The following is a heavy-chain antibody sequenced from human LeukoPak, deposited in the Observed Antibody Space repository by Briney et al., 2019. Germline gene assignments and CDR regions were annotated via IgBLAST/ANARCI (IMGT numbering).Heavy chain of an antibody. CDR3: ARELYYDFWSGTRPYYMDV. D-gene: IGHD3-3*01. CDR1: GYTLTELS. CDR2: FDPEDGET. V-gene: IGHV1-24*01. Sequence: AASVKVSCKVSGYTLTELSMHWVRQAPGKGLEWMGGFDPEDGETIYAQKFQGRVTMTEDTSTDTAYMELSSLRSEDTAVYYCARELYYDFWSGTRPYYMDVWGKGTTVTVSS. J-gene: IGHJ6*03.